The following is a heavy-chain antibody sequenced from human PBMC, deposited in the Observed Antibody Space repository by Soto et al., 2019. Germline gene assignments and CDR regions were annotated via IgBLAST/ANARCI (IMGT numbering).Heavy chain of an antibody. CDR2: IYYSGST. V-gene: IGHV4-30-4*01. Sequence: QVQLQESGPGLVKPSQTLSLTCTVSGGSISSDDYYWSWIRQPPGKGLEWIVYIYYSGSTYNNPSLMSRVTISVDTSKNQFSLKLSSVTAADTAVYYCARAGHWSGGRSYWVFDYWGQGTLVTVSS. J-gene: IGHJ4*02. CDR3: ARAGHWSGGRSYWVFDY. D-gene: IGHD2-15*01. CDR1: GGSISSDDYY.